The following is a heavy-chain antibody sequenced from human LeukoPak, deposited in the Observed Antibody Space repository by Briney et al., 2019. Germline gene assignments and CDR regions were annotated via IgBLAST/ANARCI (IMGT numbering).Heavy chain of an antibody. CDR3: AKDPWAYGSGPMMN. CDR2: ISYDGSNK. J-gene: IGHJ4*02. V-gene: IGHV3-30*18. D-gene: IGHD3-10*01. CDR1: GFTFSSYG. Sequence: PGRSLRLSCAASGFTFSSYGMHWVRQAPGKGLEWVAVISYDGSNKYYADSVKGRFTISRDSSKNTLYLQMNSLRAEDTAVYYCAKDPWAYGSGPMMNWGQGTLVTVSS.